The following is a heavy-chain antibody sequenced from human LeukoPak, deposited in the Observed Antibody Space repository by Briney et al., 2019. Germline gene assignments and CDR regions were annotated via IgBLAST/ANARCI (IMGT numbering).Heavy chain of an antibody. Sequence: GGSLRLSCSASGFTFRTYAMAWVRQAPGKGLEWVSSVNDFGGDAYYADSVRGRFTISRDNSKNTLYLQMNSLRAEDTAVYYCAKTRGISISGVVPLCDYWGQGTLVTVSS. J-gene: IGHJ4*02. CDR3: AKTRGISISGVVPLCDY. V-gene: IGHV3-23*01. CDR2: VNDFGGDA. CDR1: GFTFRTYA. D-gene: IGHD3-3*01.